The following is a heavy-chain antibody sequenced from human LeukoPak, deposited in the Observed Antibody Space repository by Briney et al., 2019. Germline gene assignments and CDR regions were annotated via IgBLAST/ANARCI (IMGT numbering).Heavy chain of an antibody. CDR1: GFTFSSYG. CDR2: MRSSDDGR. V-gene: IGHV3-23*01. Sequence: PGGSLRLSCAASGFTFSSYGMSWVRQAPGKGLEWVSAMRSSDDGRYYAASVRGRFTISRDTSRSTLYLQMNSLRAEDAAVYYCAKAPVTSCRGAFCYPFDYWGQGTLVTVSS. CDR3: AKAPVTSCRGAFCYPFDY. D-gene: IGHD2-15*01. J-gene: IGHJ4*02.